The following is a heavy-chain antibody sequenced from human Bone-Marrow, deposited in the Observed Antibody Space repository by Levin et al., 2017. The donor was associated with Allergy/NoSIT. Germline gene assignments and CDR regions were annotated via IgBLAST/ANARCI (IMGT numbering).Heavy chain of an antibody. CDR3: ARAPSGWQIRVDY. V-gene: IGHV4-34*01. J-gene: IGHJ4*02. D-gene: IGHD6-19*01. CDR1: GGSFSGYY. Sequence: SQTLSLTCAVYGGSFSGYYWSWIRQPPGKGLEWIGEINHSGSTNYNPSLKSRVTISVDTSKNQFSLKLSSVTAADTAVYYCARAPSGWQIRVDYWGQGTLVTVSS. CDR2: INHSGST.